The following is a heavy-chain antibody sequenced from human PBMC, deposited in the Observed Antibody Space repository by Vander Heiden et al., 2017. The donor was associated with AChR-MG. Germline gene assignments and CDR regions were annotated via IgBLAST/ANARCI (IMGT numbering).Heavy chain of an antibody. V-gene: IGHV4-34*01. CDR1: GGSFSGYY. D-gene: IGHD3-22*01. CDR2: INHSGST. CDR3: ARGHSSGLFYYYYYGMDV. Sequence: QVQLQQWGAGLLKPSETLSLTCAVYGGSFSGYYWSWIRQPPGKGLEWIGEINHSGSTNYNPSLKSRVTISVDTSKNQFSLKLSSVTAADTAVYYCARGHSSGLFYYYYYGMDVWGQGTTVTVSS. J-gene: IGHJ6*02.